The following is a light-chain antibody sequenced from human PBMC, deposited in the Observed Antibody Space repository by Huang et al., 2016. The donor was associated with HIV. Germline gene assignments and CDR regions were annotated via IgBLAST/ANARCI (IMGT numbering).Light chain of an antibody. CDR1: QSLSHSF. CDR3: HQYGTSPYT. CDR2: AAS. Sequence: EVLLTQSPGTLSSSPGERVTVSCRDSQSLSHSFVAWYQQRPGQAPRLLIYAASTRASGIPDRFSGSGSGTDFTLTINRLEPSDFALYYCHQYGTSPYTFGQGTNLDVK. V-gene: IGKV3-20*01. J-gene: IGKJ2*01.